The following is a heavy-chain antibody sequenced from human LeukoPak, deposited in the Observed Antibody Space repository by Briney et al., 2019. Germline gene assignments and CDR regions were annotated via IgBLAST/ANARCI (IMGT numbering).Heavy chain of an antibody. V-gene: IGHV3-11*01. Sequence: GGSLRLSRAASVFTFSDYYMSWIRQAPGKGLEWVSYISSSGSTIYYADSVKGRFTISRDNAKNSLYLQMNSLRAEDTAVYYCARDALTKTSCYADYWGQGTLVTVSS. D-gene: IGHD2-2*01. J-gene: IGHJ4*02. CDR3: ARDALTKTSCYADY. CDR1: VFTFSDYY. CDR2: ISSSGSTI.